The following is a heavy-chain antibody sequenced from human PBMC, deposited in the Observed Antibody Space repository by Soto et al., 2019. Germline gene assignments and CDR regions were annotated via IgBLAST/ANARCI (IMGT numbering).Heavy chain of an antibody. CDR1: GFTFTSYA. D-gene: IGHD2-8*02. CDR2: ISGSDGST. J-gene: IGHJ4*02. V-gene: IGHV3-23*01. CDR3: AKRWGNLFCEPRGYLHF. Sequence: LSLSCAASGFTFTSYAMSWVRQAPGKGLEWVSAISGSDGSTYYADSVKGRFTISRDNSKNTLYLQISSLRAEDTAVYYCAKRWGNLFCEPRGYLHFWCRRTLLTVST.